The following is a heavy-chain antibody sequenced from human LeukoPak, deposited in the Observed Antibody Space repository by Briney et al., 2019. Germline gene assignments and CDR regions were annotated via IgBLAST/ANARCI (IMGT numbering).Heavy chain of an antibody. CDR1: GFTFSSYA. CDR2: IYASGNT. CDR3: ARGFSSSWQNAFDI. V-gene: IGHV3-66*01. Sequence: GGSLRLSCAASGFTFSSYAMSWVRQAPGKGLEWVSVIYASGNTYYADSVKGRFTISRDNSKNTLYLQMNSLRAEDTTVYYCARGFSSSWQNAFDIWGQGTMVAVSS. D-gene: IGHD6-13*01. J-gene: IGHJ3*02.